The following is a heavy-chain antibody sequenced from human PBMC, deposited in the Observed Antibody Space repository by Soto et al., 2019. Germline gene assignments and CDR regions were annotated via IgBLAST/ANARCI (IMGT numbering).Heavy chain of an antibody. V-gene: IGHV4-4*07. CDR1: GASISGFY. CDR2: IYATGTT. CDR3: AMAGNYRYFDS. Sequence: QVQLQESGPGLVKPSETLSLTCTVSGASISGFYWSWIRKSAGKGLEWIGRIYATGTTDYNPSLKSRVMMSVDTSKKQFSLKLASVTAADTAVYYCAMAGNYRYFDSWGQGVLVTVSS. J-gene: IGHJ4*02. D-gene: IGHD1-7*01.